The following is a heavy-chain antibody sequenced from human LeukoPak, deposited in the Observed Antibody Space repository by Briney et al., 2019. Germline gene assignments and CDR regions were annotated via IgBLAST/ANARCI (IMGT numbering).Heavy chain of an antibody. CDR1: GFTFDDYA. CDR2: ITWDGGST. CDR3: ARDREQLGFFDY. D-gene: IGHD6-6*01. Sequence: PGGSLRLSCAASGFTFDDYAMHWVRQAPGKGLEWVSLITWDGGSTYYADSVKGRFTISRDNSKNTLYLQMNSLRAEDTAVYYCARDREQLGFFDYWGQGTLVTVSS. V-gene: IGHV3-43D*03. J-gene: IGHJ4*02.